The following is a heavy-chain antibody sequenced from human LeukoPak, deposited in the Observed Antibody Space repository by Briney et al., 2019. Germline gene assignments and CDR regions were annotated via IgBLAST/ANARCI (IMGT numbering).Heavy chain of an antibody. CDR1: GFTFSSYA. V-gene: IGHV3-30*04. J-gene: IGHJ4*02. CDR3: ARDARYYFGY. Sequence: GGSLRLSCAASGFTFSSYAMHWVRQAPGKGLEWVAVISYDGSNKYYADSVKGRFTISRDNSKNTLYLQMNSLRAEDTAVYYCARDARYYFGYWGQGTLVTVSS. CDR2: ISYDGSNK.